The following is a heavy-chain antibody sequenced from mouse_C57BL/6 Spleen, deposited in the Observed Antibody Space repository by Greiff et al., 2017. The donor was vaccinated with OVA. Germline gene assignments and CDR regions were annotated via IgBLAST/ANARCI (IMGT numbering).Heavy chain of an antibody. CDR1: GYTFTSYW. CDR2: IYPGSGST. CDR3: ARGYYSNYVGAMDY. V-gene: IGHV1-55*01. D-gene: IGHD2-5*01. Sequence: QVQLQQPGAELVKPGASVKMSCKASGYTFTSYWITWVKQRPGQGLEWIGDIYPGSGSTNYNEKFKSKATLTVDTSSSTAYMQLSSLTSEDSAVYYCARGYYSNYVGAMDYWGQGASVTVSS. J-gene: IGHJ4*01.